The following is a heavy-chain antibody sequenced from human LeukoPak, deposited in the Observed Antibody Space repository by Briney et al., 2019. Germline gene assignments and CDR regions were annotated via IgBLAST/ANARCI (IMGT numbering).Heavy chain of an antibody. CDR2: VYTSGST. Sequence: SETLSLTCTVSGGSISSDDYYWSWIRQPAGKGLEWIGRVYTSGSTNYNPSLKSRVTISVDTSKNQFSLKLSSVTAADTAVYYCAAGTIYTLDHWGQGTLVIVSS. CDR3: AAGTIYTLDH. D-gene: IGHD1-14*01. CDR1: GGSISSDDYY. V-gene: IGHV4-61*02. J-gene: IGHJ4*02.